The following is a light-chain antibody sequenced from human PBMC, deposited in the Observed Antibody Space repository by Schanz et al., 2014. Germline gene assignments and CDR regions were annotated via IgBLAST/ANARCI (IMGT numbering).Light chain of an antibody. V-gene: IGKV1-5*01. CDR3: QQYNGFSKT. CDR2: DAS. J-gene: IGKJ1*01. Sequence: DIQMTQSPSTLSASVGDRVTITCRASQSISTWLAWYQQKPGKAPKVLIYDASNLESGVPSRFSGSGSGTEFTLTISSLQPDDFATYYCQQYNGFSKTFGQGTKVEIK. CDR1: QSISTW.